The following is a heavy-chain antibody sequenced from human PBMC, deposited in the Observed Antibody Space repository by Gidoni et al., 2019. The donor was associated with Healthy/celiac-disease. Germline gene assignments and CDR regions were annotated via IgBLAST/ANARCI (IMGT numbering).Heavy chain of an antibody. J-gene: IGHJ6*02. CDR1: GFTFSSYG. CDR2: IWYDGSNK. D-gene: IGHD2-15*01. CDR3: ARDDSIRVVTDLHTYGMDV. Sequence: QVQLVESGGGVVQPGRSLRLSCAASGFTFSSYGMHWVRQAPGKGLEWVAVIWYDGSNKYYADAVKCRFTISRDNSKNTLYLQMNSLRAEDTAVYYCARDDSIRVVTDLHTYGMDVWGQGTTVTVSS. V-gene: IGHV3-33*01.